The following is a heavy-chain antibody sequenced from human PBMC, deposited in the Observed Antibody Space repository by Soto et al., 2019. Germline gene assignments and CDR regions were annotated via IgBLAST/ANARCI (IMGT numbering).Heavy chain of an antibody. CDR2: INHSGST. D-gene: IGHD5-12*01. CDR1: GGSFSRYY. Sequence: LSRTCDVYGGSFSRYYWNWIRQPPGKGLEWLGEINHSGSTNYNPSLESRVTISLDTSKTQFSLKLTSVTAADTAVYYCARGEGRLVGTWFDPWGQGTLVTVSS. CDR3: ARGEGRLVGTWFDP. V-gene: IGHV4-34*01. J-gene: IGHJ5*02.